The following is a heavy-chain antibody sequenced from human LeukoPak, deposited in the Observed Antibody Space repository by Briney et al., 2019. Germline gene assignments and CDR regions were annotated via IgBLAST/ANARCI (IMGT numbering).Heavy chain of an antibody. CDR1: GGSISSGDYY. CDR3: ARPYYYGSRIDP. V-gene: IGHV4-30-4*01. Sequence: SQTLSLTCTVSGGSISSGDYYWSWIRHPPGKGLEWIAYMYYSGSPYYNPSLKSRVTMSADTAKNQLSMKLSSVTAADTAVYYCARPYYYGSRIDPWGQGILVTVSS. J-gene: IGHJ5*02. D-gene: IGHD3-22*01. CDR2: MYYSGSP.